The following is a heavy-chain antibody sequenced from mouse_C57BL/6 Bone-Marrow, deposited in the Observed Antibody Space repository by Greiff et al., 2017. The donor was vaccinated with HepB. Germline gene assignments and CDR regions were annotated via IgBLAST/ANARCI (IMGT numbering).Heavy chain of an antibody. CDR1: GFSFNTYA. CDR2: IRSKSNNYAT. Sequence: EVHLVESGGGLVQPKGSLKLSCAASGFSFNTYAMNWVRQAPGKGLEWVARIRSKSNNYATYYADSVKDRFTISRDDSESMLYLQMNNLKTEDTAMYYCVRRGGRLYYDYDEGFAYWGQGTLVTVSA. V-gene: IGHV10-1*01. D-gene: IGHD2-4*01. J-gene: IGHJ3*01. CDR3: VRRGGRLYYDYDEGFAY.